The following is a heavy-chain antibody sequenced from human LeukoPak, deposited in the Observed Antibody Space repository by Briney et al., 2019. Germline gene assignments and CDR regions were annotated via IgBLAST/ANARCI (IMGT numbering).Heavy chain of an antibody. CDR2: INPNSGGT. J-gene: IGHJ3*02. CDR1: GYTFTGYY. V-gene: IGHV1-2*02. CDR3: ASRHDYGGNSTIVLSI. Sequence: ASVKVSCKASGYTFTGYYMHWVRQAPGQGLEWMGWINPNSGGTNYAQKFQGRVTMTRDTSISTAYMELSRLRSDDTAVYYCASRHDYGGNSTIVLSIWGQGTMVTVSS. D-gene: IGHD4-23*01.